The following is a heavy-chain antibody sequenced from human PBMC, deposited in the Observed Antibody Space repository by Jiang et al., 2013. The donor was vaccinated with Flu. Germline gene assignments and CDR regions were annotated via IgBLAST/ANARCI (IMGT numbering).Heavy chain of an antibody. V-gene: IGHV4-59*08. J-gene: IGHJ4*02. CDR3: ARLPDYYGSGSYPKYFDY. CDR1: GGSISSYY. CDR2: IYYSGST. Sequence: GSGLVKPSETLSLTCTVSGGSISSYYWSWIRQPPGKGLEWIGYIYYSGSTNYNPSLKSRVTISVDTSKNQFSLKLSSVTAADTAVYYCARLPDYYGSGSYPKYFDYVGPGNPGHRL. D-gene: IGHD3-10*01.